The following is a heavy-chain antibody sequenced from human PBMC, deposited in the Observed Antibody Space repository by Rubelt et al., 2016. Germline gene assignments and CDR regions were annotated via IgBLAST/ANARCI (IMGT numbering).Heavy chain of an antibody. CDR1: GYTFISYG. V-gene: IGHV1-18*04. Sequence: QVQLVQSGAEVKKPGASVKVSCKASGYTFISYGVTWVRQAPGQGLEWMGWISADNGKTSVSEKVQGRGTMTTDTSTRTAYMELMSLRSDDTAVYYCARSARNSGSYSIYWGQGTLVTVSS. J-gene: IGHJ4*02. D-gene: IGHD1-26*01. CDR3: ARSARNSGSYSIY. CDR2: ISADNGKT.